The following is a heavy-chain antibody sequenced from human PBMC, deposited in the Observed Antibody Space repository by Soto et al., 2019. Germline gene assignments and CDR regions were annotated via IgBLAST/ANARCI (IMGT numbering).Heavy chain of an antibody. CDR2: IHSSGSI. CDR1: GGSISSDDYY. V-gene: IGHV4-30-4*01. CDR3: ARDLDGLHDDTSGPFPLPG. D-gene: IGHD3-22*01. Sequence: SETLSLTCTVSGGSISSDDYYWSWIRQAPGRGLEWIGYIHSSGSIYYNPSLKRRATMSIDTAGNQFSLKVSSVTVADTAVYYCARDLDGLHDDTSGPFPLPGWGQGTLVTVSS. J-gene: IGHJ1*01.